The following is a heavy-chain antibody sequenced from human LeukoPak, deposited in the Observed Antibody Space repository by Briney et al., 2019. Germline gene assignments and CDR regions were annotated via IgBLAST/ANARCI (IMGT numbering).Heavy chain of an antibody. CDR1: GGTFSSYA. J-gene: IGHJ4*02. V-gene: IGHV1-69*04. D-gene: IGHD1-26*01. CDR3: ASDGYSGSYRGSYY. CDR2: IIPIFGIA. Sequence: SVKVSCKASGGTFSSYAISWVRQPPGQGLEWMGRIIPIFGIANYAQKFQGRVTITADKSTSTAYMELSSLRSEDTAVYYCASDGYSGSYRGSYYWGQGTLVTVSS.